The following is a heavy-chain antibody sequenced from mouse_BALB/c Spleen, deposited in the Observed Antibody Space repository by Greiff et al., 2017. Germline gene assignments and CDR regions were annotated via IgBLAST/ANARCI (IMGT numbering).Heavy chain of an antibody. D-gene: IGHD2-10*01. CDR3: ATSYYGNYLAWFAY. V-gene: IGHV2-9*02. CDR2: IWAGGST. CDR1: GFSLTSYG. Sequence: QVQLQKSGPGLVAPSQSLSITCTVSGFSLTSYGVHWVRQPPGKGLEWLGVIWAGGSTNYNSALMSRLSISKDNSKSQVFLKMNSLQTDDTAMYYCATSYYGNYLAWFAYWGQGTLVTVSA. J-gene: IGHJ3*01.